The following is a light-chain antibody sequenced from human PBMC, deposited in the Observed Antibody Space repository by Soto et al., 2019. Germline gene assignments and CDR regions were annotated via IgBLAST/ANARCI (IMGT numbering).Light chain of an antibody. CDR1: QSLLYSDGNTY. CDR3: AEGTYWRPRT. V-gene: IGKV2-30*01. Sequence: DVVMTQSPLSLPVTLGQPASISCRSSQSLLYSDGNTYLSWFQQRPGQSPRRLIYKVSIRDSGVRDRSSGSGSGYDFTLKITRVEAEDVGVYYCAEGTYWRPRTCGRGTEVDIK. CDR2: KVS. J-gene: IGKJ1*01.